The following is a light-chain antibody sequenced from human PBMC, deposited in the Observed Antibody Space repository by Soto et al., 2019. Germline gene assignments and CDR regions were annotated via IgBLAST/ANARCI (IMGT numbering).Light chain of an antibody. Sequence: EIVMTQSPATLSVSPGERTTLSCRASQIVSSKLAWFQQKPGQAPRLLIFGASKRATGIPDRFSGSGSGRDFTLTISGLEPEDFAVYYCQQYGSSPLISFGQGTRLEIK. CDR1: QIVSSK. CDR3: QQYGSSPLIS. V-gene: IGKV3-20*01. CDR2: GAS. J-gene: IGKJ5*01.